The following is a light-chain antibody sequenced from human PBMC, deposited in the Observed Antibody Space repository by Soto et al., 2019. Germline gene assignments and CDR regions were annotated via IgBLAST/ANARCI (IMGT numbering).Light chain of an antibody. CDR2: GNG. Sequence: QSVLTQPPSVSGAPVQRVTISCTVSSSNIGAGHDVHWYQHLPGTAPKLLIYGNGNRPSGVPDRFSGSKSGTSASLAITGLQAEDEADYYCQSYDSSLSGSEVFGTGTKVTVL. V-gene: IGLV1-40*01. CDR3: QSYDSSLSGSEV. CDR1: SSNIGAGHD. J-gene: IGLJ1*01.